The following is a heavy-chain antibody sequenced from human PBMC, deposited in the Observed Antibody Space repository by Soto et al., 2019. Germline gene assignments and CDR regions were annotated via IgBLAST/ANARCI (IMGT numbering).Heavy chain of an antibody. D-gene: IGHD3-22*01. J-gene: IGHJ4*02. CDR3: ARELDTTGYILRY. CDR2: LYVRGDT. CDR1: GFSVSNNY. V-gene: IGHV3-53*01. Sequence: PGGSLRLSCAASGFSVSNNYMTWVRQAPGKGLEWVSVLYVRGDTYYAESVQGRFTISRDNSKNTLYLQMNNLRAEDTALYYCARELDTTGYILRYWGQGTLVTVSS.